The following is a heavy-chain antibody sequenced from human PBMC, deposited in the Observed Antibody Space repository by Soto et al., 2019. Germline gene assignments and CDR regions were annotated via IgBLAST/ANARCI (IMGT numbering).Heavy chain of an antibody. CDR1: GYTFSNFW. D-gene: IGHD6-13*01. J-gene: IGHJ4*02. CDR3: ARSPRSSPNFDH. Sequence: RGESLKISCQCSGYTFSNFWVGWVRQLPGQGLEWMGIIYPGDHETRYSPSFHGKVTISAEKSIDTAYLQWNSLEASDSAFYFCARSPRSSPNFDHWGQGALVTVSS. V-gene: IGHV5-51*01. CDR2: IYPGDHET.